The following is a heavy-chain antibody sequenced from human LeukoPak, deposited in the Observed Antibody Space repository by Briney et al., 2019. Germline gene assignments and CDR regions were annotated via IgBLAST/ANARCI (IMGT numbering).Heavy chain of an antibody. CDR2: IYSGGST. Sequence: GGSLRLSCAASGFSVSSNYMSWVRQAPGKGLEWVSVIYSGGSTYYADSVKGRFTISRDNSKNTLYLQMSSLRAEDTAVYYCARDPGTYYMDVWGKGTTVTVSS. CDR3: ARDPGTYYMDV. J-gene: IGHJ6*03. V-gene: IGHV3-53*01. CDR1: GFSVSSNY.